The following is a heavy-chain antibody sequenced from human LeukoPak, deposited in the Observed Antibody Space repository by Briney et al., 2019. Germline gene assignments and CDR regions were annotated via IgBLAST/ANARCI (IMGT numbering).Heavy chain of an antibody. D-gene: IGHD3-22*01. J-gene: IGHJ4*02. V-gene: IGHV4-4*07. CDR2: IYTSGST. Sequence: SETLSLTCTVSGGSISSYYWSWIRQPAGKGLEWIGRIYTSGSTNYNPSLKSRVTMSVDTSKNQFSLKLSSVTAADTAVYYCARDRYYYDSSGYRFDYWGQGTLVTVSS. CDR3: ARDRYYYDSSGYRFDY. CDR1: GGSISSYY.